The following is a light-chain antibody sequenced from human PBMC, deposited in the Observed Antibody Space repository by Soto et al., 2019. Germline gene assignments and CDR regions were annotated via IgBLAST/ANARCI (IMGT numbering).Light chain of an antibody. CDR3: QQSYSTPPNT. J-gene: IGKJ2*01. CDR2: AAS. Sequence: DIQMTQSPSSLSASVGDRVTITCRASQSISSYLNWYQQKPGKAPKLLIYAASSLQSAVPSRFSGSGSGTDFTLTISSLQPEDFATYYCQQSYSTPPNTFGQGTKLEIK. V-gene: IGKV1-39*01. CDR1: QSISSY.